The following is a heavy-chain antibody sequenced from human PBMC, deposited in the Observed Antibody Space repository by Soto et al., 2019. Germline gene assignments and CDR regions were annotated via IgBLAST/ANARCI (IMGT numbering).Heavy chain of an antibody. Sequence: EVRLLESGGGLVQPGGSLRLSCAASGFTFSSYAMSWVRQAPGKGLGWVSTIRGSGGGTYYADSVKGRFTISRDNSKNTLYLQMYSLRVEDTAVYYCARESDHWGQGTLVTVSS. J-gene: IGHJ4*02. V-gene: IGHV3-23*01. CDR3: ARESDH. CDR1: GFTFSSYA. CDR2: IRGSGGGT.